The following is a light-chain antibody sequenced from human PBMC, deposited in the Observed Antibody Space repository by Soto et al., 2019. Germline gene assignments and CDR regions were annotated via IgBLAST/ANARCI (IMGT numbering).Light chain of an antibody. J-gene: IGLJ1*01. CDR2: DVS. Sequence: QAVLTQPASVSGSPGQSITISCTGTSSDVGGYKYVSWYQQHPGKAPKLIIYDVSNRPSGVSNRFSGSKSGNTASLTISGLQADDEADYYCSSYSNSSPVVFGTGTKLTVL. CDR3: SSYSNSSPVV. CDR1: SSDVGGYKY. V-gene: IGLV2-14*01.